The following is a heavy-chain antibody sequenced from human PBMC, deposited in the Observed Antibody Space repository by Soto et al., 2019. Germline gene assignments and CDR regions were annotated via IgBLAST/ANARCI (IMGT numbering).Heavy chain of an antibody. CDR3: AKDSGSGSYYNTGGYFDY. Sequence: PGGSLRLSCAASGFTFSSYAMSWVRQAPGKGLEWVSAISGSGGSTYYADSVKGRFTISRDNSKNTLYLQMNSLRAEDTAVYYCAKDSGSGSYYNTGGYFDYWGQGTLVTVSS. V-gene: IGHV3-23*01. CDR2: ISGSGGST. D-gene: IGHD3-10*01. J-gene: IGHJ4*02. CDR1: GFTFSSYA.